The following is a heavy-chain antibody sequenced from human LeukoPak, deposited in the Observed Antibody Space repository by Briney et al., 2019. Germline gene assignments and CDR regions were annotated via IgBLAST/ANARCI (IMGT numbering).Heavy chain of an antibody. CDR1: GFSISHGYF. CDR3: ARAPVVSPFDS. J-gene: IGHJ4*02. Sequence: SDTLTLTCALSGFSISHGYFWGWVRQPPGKGLEWIASIYHDERTYSNASLNSRATISVDTSKNQFSLKLGAVSAADTAVYFCARAPVVSPFDSWGQGILVIVSS. V-gene: IGHV4-38-2*01. CDR2: IYHDERT. D-gene: IGHD3-22*01.